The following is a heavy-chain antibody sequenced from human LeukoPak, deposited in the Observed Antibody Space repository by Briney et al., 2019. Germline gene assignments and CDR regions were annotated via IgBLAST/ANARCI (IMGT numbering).Heavy chain of an antibody. J-gene: IGHJ4*02. Sequence: SETLSLTCTVSGDSISTYYWSWIRQPPGKGLEWIGEIYHNGSTNYNPSLKSRVTMSVDKSKNQFSLKLSSVTAADTAVYYCASAEPRGIIWYPYWGQGTLVTVSS. CDR3: ASAEPRGIIWYPY. D-gene: IGHD6-13*01. CDR2: IYHNGST. CDR1: GDSISTYY. V-gene: IGHV4-59*12.